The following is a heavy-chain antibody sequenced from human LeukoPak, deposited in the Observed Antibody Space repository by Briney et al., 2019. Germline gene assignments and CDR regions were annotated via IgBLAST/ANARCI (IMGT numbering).Heavy chain of an antibody. CDR3: ARSGTMVRGVIGD. CDR1: GASVTSYY. J-gene: IGHJ4*02. D-gene: IGHD3-10*01. V-gene: IGHV4-59*02. CDR2: IYYSGST. Sequence: SETLSLTCSVSGASVTSYYCNWIRQPPGKGLEWIGYIYYSGSTNYNPSLKSRVTISVDTSKNQFSLKLSSVTAADTAVYYCARSGTMVRGVIGDWGQGTLVTVSS.